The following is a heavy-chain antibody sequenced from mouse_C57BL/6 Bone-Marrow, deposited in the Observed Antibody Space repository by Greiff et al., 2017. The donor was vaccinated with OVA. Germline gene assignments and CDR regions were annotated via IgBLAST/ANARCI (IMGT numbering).Heavy chain of an antibody. Sequence: QVQLQQSGAELVKPGASVKISCKASGYAFSSYWMNWVKQRPGKGLEWIGQIYPGDGDTNYNGKFKGKATLTADKSSRTAYMQLSSLTSEDSAVYFCATDYYSKTDYAMDYWGQGTSVTVSS. J-gene: IGHJ4*01. D-gene: IGHD2-5*01. V-gene: IGHV1-80*01. CDR2: IYPGDGDT. CDR3: ATDYYSKTDYAMDY. CDR1: GYAFSSYW.